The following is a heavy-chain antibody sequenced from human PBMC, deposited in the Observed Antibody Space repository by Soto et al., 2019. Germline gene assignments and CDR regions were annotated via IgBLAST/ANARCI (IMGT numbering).Heavy chain of an antibody. CDR2: ISLYSDGT. J-gene: IGHJ5*02. D-gene: IGHD2-2*01. Sequence: QVQLVQSGGEVKRPGASVKVSCKTSGYTFSNYGITWVRQAPGQPLEWLGWISLYSDGTNYAQKFQGRVSMTTDTSTTPAYMELRSLRSDDTAVYYGARVVPGAEAWFGPWGQGPLVTVSS. V-gene: IGHV1-18*01. CDR1: GYTFSNYG. CDR3: ARVVPGAEAWFGP.